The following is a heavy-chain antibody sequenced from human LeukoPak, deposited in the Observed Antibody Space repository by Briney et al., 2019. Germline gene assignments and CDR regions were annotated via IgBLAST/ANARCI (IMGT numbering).Heavy chain of an antibody. Sequence: GGSLRLSCAASGFTFSSYAMSWVRQAPGKGLEWVSAISGSGGSTYYADSVKGRFTISRDDANNSLYLQMNSLRAEDTAVYYCVRGGYCGSSICYSLNAFDIWGQGTTVTVSA. J-gene: IGHJ3*02. CDR2: ISGSGGST. V-gene: IGHV3-23*01. D-gene: IGHD2-2*01. CDR1: GFTFSSYA. CDR3: VRGGYCGSSICYSLNAFDI.